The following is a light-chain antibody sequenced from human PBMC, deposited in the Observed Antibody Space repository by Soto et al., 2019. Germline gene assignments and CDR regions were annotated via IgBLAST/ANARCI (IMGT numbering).Light chain of an antibody. Sequence: DIQMTQSPASLSASVGDRVSITCRASQTISSYLNWYQQKPGAAPKLLIYSASTLQSGVPSRFSGSGFGTDHTLTISSLQPADFAVYYCQQTFRTPHTFGQGTKLDIE. J-gene: IGKJ2*01. CDR2: SAS. V-gene: IGKV1-39*01. CDR3: QQTFRTPHT. CDR1: QTISSY.